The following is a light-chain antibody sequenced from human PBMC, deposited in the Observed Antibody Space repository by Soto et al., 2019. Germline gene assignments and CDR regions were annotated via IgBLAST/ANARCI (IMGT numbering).Light chain of an antibody. Sequence: QSALTQPASVSGSPGQSITISCTGTSSDVGGYNYVSWYQQHPGKAPKLMIYEVSNRPSRVSNRFSGPKSGNTASLTISGLQAEDEADYYCSSYTRSSTSYVFGTGTKLTVL. CDR2: EVS. V-gene: IGLV2-14*01. J-gene: IGLJ1*01. CDR3: SSYTRSSTSYV. CDR1: SSDVGGYNY.